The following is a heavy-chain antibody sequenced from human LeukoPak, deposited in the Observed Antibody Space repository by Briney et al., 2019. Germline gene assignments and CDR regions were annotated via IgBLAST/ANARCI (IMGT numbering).Heavy chain of an antibody. D-gene: IGHD6-19*01. V-gene: IGHV4-34*01. CDR2: INHSGST. Sequence: SETLSLTCAVYGGSFSGYYWSWIRQPPVKGLEWIGEINHSGSTNYNPSLKRRVTISVDTSKSQFSLKLSSVTAADTAVYYCARFMSGWYSDYWGQGALVTVSS. CDR3: ARFMSGWYSDY. CDR1: GGSFSGYY. J-gene: IGHJ4*02.